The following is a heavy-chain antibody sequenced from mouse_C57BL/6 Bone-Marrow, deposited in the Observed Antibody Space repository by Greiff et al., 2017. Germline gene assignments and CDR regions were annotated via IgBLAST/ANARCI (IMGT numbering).Heavy chain of an antibody. CDR1: GYTFTGYW. J-gene: IGHJ1*03. D-gene: IGHD1-1*01. Sequence: VQVVESGAELMKPGASVKLSCKATGYTFTGYWIEWVKQRPGHGLEWIGEILPGSGSTNYNEKFKGKATFTADTSSNTAYMQLSSLTTEDSAIYYWARGGAIYYYGSSSYWYFDVWGTGTTVTVSS. CDR3: ARGGAIYYYGSSSYWYFDV. V-gene: IGHV1-9*01. CDR2: ILPGSGST.